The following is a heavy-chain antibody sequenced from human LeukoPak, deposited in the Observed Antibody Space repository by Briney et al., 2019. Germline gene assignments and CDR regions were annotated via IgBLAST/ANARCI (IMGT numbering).Heavy chain of an antibody. CDR1: GFTFSSYS. Sequence: PGGSLRLSCAASGFTFSSYSMNWVRQAPGKGLEWVSYISSSSSRIYYADSVKGRFIVSRDNAKNSLFLQMNSLSDEDTAVYYCARDKYCSDTNCYGTSFEYWGLGTLVTVSS. J-gene: IGHJ4*02. CDR2: ISSSSSRI. V-gene: IGHV3-48*02. D-gene: IGHD2-2*01. CDR3: ARDKYCSDTNCYGTSFEY.